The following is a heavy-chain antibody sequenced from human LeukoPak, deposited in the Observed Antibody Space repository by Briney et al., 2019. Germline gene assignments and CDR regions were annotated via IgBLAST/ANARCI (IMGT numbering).Heavy chain of an antibody. D-gene: IGHD5-12*01. Sequence: ASVKVSCKASGYSFNGYYMHWVRQAPGQGLEWMGWINPNSGGTNYAQKFQGRVTMTSDTSLSTAYMELSRLRSDDTAVYYCARTDRSGYEKTMDVWGKGTTVTISS. CDR3: ARTDRSGYEKTMDV. CDR2: INPNSGGT. J-gene: IGHJ6*04. V-gene: IGHV1-2*02. CDR1: GYSFNGYY.